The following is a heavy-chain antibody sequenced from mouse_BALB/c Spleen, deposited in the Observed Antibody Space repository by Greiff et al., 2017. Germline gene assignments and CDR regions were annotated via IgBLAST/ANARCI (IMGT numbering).Heavy chain of an antibody. J-gene: IGHJ3*01. Sequence: DVKLVESGGGLVKPGGSLKLSCAASGFTFSSYAMSWVRQTPEKRLEWVASISSGGSTYYPDSVKGRFTISRDNARNILYLQMSSLRSEDTAMYYCARRALYEGAPFAYGRRGTLVTVSA. D-gene: IGHD2-3*01. V-gene: IGHV5-6-5*01. CDR1: GFTFSSYA. CDR3: ARRALYEGAPFAY. CDR2: ISSGGST.